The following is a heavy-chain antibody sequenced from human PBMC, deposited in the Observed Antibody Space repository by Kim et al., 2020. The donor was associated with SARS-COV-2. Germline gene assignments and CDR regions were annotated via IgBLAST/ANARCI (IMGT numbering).Heavy chain of an antibody. V-gene: IGHV1-3*01. J-gene: IGHJ5*02. Sequence: ASVKVSCKASGYTFTSYAMHWVRQAPGQRLEWMGWINAGNGNTKYSQKFQGRVTITRDTSASTAYMELSSLRSEDTAVYYCARVGYDYVWGSYRHNWFDPWGQGTLVTVSS. D-gene: IGHD3-16*02. CDR2: INAGNGNT. CDR3: ARVGYDYVWGSYRHNWFDP. CDR1: GYTFTSYA.